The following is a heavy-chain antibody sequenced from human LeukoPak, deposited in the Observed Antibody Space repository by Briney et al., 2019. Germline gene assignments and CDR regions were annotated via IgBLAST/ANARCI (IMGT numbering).Heavy chain of an antibody. V-gene: IGHV3-9*01. D-gene: IGHD6-19*01. CDR1: GFTFDDYA. Sequence: GGSLRLSCAASGFTFDDYAMPWVRQAPGKGLEWVSGISWNSGSIGYADSVKGRFTISRDNAKNSLYLQMNSLRAEDTALYYCAAIAVAGFPFDYWGQGTLVTVSS. J-gene: IGHJ4*02. CDR3: AAIAVAGFPFDY. CDR2: ISWNSGSI.